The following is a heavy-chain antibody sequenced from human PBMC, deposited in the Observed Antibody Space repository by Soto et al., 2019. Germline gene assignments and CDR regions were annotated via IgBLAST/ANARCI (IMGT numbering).Heavy chain of an antibody. CDR3: AKLTAGRPYSPFDY. Sequence: QVQLVESGGGVVQPGRSLRLSCAASGFTFSSYGMHWVRQAPGKGLEWVAVISYDGSNKYYADSVKGRFTISRDNSKNTLYLQMNSLRAEDTAVYYCAKLTAGRPYSPFDYWGQGTLVTVSS. CDR2: ISYDGSNK. CDR1: GFTFSSYG. D-gene: IGHD3-10*01. V-gene: IGHV3-30*18. J-gene: IGHJ4*02.